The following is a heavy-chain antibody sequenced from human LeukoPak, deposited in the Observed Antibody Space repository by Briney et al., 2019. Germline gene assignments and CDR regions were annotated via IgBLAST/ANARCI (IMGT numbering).Heavy chain of an antibody. V-gene: IGHV3-23*01. D-gene: IGHD1-26*01. Sequence: GGSLRLSCAASGFSFNSYAMNWVRQAPGKGLEWVSAISGRGGSTYYADYVKGRSTISRDNSKNMLYLQMNSLRAEDTAVYYCATSGNYYLKYWGQGTLVTVSS. CDR1: GFSFNSYA. CDR3: ATSGNYYLKY. CDR2: ISGRGGST. J-gene: IGHJ4*02.